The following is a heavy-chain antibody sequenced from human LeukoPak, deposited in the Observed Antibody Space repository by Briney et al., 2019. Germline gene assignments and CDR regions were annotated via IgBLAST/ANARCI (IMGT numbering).Heavy chain of an antibody. V-gene: IGHV4-4*02. CDR1: GGSISSSNW. CDR3: ARDRLTMVRGVIVYGMDV. J-gene: IGHJ6*04. D-gene: IGHD3-10*01. CDR2: IYHSGST. Sequence: SETLSLTCAVSGGSISSSNWWSWVCQPPGKGLEWIGEIYHSGSTNYNPSLKSRVTISVDKSKNQFSLKLSSVTAADTAVYYCARDRLTMVRGVIVYGMDVWGKGTTVTVSS.